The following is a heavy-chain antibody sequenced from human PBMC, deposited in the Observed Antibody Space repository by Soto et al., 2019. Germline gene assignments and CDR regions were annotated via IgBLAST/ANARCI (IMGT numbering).Heavy chain of an antibody. Sequence: SETLSLTCAVSGGSISSGGYSWNWIRQLPGKGLEWIGYIYHSGGTLYNPSLKSRVTISVDKSRNQFSLTLTSVTAADTAVYYCARFYGDYKNWFDPWGQGTRVTVSS. D-gene: IGHD4-17*01. J-gene: IGHJ5*02. CDR1: GGSISSGGYS. V-gene: IGHV4-30-2*06. CDR2: IYHSGGT. CDR3: ARFYGDYKNWFDP.